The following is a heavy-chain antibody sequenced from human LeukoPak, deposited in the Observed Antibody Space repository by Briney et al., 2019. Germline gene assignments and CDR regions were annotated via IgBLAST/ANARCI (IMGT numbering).Heavy chain of an antibody. D-gene: IGHD3-10*01. Sequence: GESLKISCKGSEYTFTNRWIGWLRRMPGKGLKWMAIINPGDSDTRYSPSFQGQVTISADKSISTVYLQWGSPKASDTAMYYCARQPGAGWFDPWGQGTLVTVSS. J-gene: IGHJ5*02. CDR1: EYTFTNRW. CDR2: INPGDSDT. CDR3: ARQPGAGWFDP. V-gene: IGHV5-51*01.